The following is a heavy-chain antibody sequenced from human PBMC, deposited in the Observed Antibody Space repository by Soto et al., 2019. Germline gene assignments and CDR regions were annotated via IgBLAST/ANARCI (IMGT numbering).Heavy chain of an antibody. CDR2: INVSGALT. J-gene: IGHJ4*02. CDR1: GFPFDAHG. D-gene: IGHD6-19*01. Sequence: PGGSLRLSCAASGFPFDAHGMAWVRQSPGKGLQWVSSINVSGALTYYIESVKGRFTISRDNSEHTLYLQMNNLEADDTAIYYCVKDTQWLETDFDSWGPGTLVTVSS. CDR3: VKDTQWLETDFDS. V-gene: IGHV3-23*01.